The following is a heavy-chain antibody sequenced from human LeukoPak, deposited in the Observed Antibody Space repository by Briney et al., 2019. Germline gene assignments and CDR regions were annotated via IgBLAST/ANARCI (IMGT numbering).Heavy chain of an antibody. V-gene: IGHV3-53*01. Sequence: GGSLRLSCAASGLTVSSNCMSWVRQAPGKGLEWVSLIYSGGSTYYTDSVKGRFTISRDNSKDTLYLQMNSLRAEDTAVYYCARRAGDYSHPYDYWGQGILVTVSS. CDR1: GLTVSSNC. D-gene: IGHD3-22*01. CDR2: IYSGGST. CDR3: ARRAGDYSHPYDY. J-gene: IGHJ4*02.